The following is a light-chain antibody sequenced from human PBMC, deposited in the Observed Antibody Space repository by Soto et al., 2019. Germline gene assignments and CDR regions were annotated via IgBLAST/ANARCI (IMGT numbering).Light chain of an antibody. Sequence: QSALTQPASVSGSPGQSITISCTGTSGDIGSYNRVSWYQQHPGKAPKLIIYEVTDRPSGVSNRFSGSKSGNTASLTISGLQAEDEAEYYCSSYTNINTRACVFGTGTKLTLL. CDR2: EVT. CDR3: SSYTNINTRACV. CDR1: SGDIGSYNR. J-gene: IGLJ1*01. V-gene: IGLV2-14*01.